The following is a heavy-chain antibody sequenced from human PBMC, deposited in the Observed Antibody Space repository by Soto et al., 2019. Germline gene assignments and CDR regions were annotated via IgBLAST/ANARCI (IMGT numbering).Heavy chain of an antibody. Sequence: SQTLSLTCAITGDSVSSNSAGWSWVRQPPSRGLEWLGRTYYRSKWYYEYAVSVRGRITINPDTSKNQYSLQLHSVTPEDTAVYFCARGEQYSGRIFDYWGQGTLVTVSS. V-gene: IGHV6-1*01. CDR2: TYYRSKWYY. CDR1: GDSVSSNSAG. J-gene: IGHJ4*01. CDR3: ARGEQYSGRIFDY. D-gene: IGHD1-26*01.